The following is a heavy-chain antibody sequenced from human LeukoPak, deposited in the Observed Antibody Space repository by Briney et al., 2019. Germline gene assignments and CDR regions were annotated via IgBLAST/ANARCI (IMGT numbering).Heavy chain of an antibody. Sequence: PGGSLRLSCAASGFTFSSYAMHWVRQAPGKGLEWVAVISYDGSNKYYADSVKGRFTISRDNSKNTLYLRMNSLRAEDTAVYYCARGLSGGTLSDAFDIWGQGTMVTVSS. J-gene: IGHJ3*02. CDR3: ARGLSGGTLSDAFDI. CDR2: ISYDGSNK. CDR1: GFTFSSYA. V-gene: IGHV3-30*01. D-gene: IGHD2/OR15-2a*01.